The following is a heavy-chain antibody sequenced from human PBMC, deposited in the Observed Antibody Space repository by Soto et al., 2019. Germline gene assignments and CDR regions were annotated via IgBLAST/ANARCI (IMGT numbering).Heavy chain of an antibody. D-gene: IGHD2-2*01. J-gene: IGHJ6*02. V-gene: IGHV4-59*12. CDR3: AMVPAAPHWVYYFGMDV. Sequence: QVQLQESGPGLVKPSETLSLTCTVSGVSMSSYYWSWIRQPPGKALEWIGYIYNTGSTNYNPSLKGRVTISIDSSKNQFSLKLTSVTAADTAVYYCAMVPAAPHWVYYFGMDVWGQGTTVTVSS. CDR2: IYNTGST. CDR1: GVSMSSYY.